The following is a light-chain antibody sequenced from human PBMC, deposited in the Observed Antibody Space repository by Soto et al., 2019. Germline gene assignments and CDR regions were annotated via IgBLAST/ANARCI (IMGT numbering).Light chain of an antibody. CDR1: GSDVGGYNA. V-gene: IGLV2-14*01. CDR2: EVS. J-gene: IGLJ2*01. Sequence: QSALAQPASVSGSPGQSITISCTGTGSDVGGYNAVSWYQQHPGKAPQLMIYEVSHRPSDVSNRFSGSKSGNMASLTISGLQAEDEADYYCSSYSTTTTLFGGGTKVTV. CDR3: SSYSTTTTL.